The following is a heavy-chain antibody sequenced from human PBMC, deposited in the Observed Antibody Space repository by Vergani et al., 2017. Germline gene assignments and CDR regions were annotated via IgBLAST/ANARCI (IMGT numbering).Heavy chain of an antibody. D-gene: IGHD3-10*01. CDR3: ASEGLPSGSGSYNDD. V-gene: IGHV4-38-2*02. J-gene: IGHJ4*02. CDR1: GYSIRTNYY. Sequence: QVQLQQWGAGLLKPSETLSLTCTVSGYSIRTNYYWGWIRQPPGKGLEWIGSTSHSGSTYYNPSLKSRITMSVDTSKNQFSLRLNSVTAADTAMYYCASEGLPSGSGSYNDDWGQGTLVTVSS. CDR2: TSHSGST.